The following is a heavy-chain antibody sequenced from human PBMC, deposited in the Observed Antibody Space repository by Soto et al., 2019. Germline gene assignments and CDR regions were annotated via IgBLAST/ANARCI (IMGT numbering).Heavy chain of an antibody. CDR3: AKVSGCVGGNCSLGWFDP. CDR1: GFTFTDYG. V-gene: IGHV3-30*18. D-gene: IGHD2-15*01. CDR2: ISHDGQNK. Sequence: QVQLVESGGGVVQPGGSLTLSCTASGFTFTDYGMHWVRQAPGKGLEWLAVISHDGQNKTFADSVKGRFFISRDNIKNTLYLPINSLRDEDTAVYYCAKVSGCVGGNCSLGWFDPWGQGTLVTVSS. J-gene: IGHJ5*02.